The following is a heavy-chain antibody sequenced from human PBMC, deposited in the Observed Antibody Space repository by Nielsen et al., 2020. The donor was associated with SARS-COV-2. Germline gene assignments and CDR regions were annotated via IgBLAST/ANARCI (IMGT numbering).Heavy chain of an antibody. CDR2: IYNSGGT. CDR1: GGSISNYY. CDR3: ARSISSSLYMDV. V-gene: IGHV4-59*08. D-gene: IGHD6-6*01. J-gene: IGHJ6*03. Sequence: SETLSLTCTVSGGSISNYYWNWIRQPPGKGLEWIGYIYNSGGTNYNPSLKGRVTMSVDTSKNHFSLKLSSVTAADTAVYYCARSISSSLYMDVWGKGTTVTVSS.